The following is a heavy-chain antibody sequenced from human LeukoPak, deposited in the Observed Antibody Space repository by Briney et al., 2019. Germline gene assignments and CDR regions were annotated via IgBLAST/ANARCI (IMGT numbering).Heavy chain of an antibody. CDR1: GFTFSSYS. J-gene: IGHJ3*02. Sequence: GGSLRLSCAASGFTFSSYSMNWVRQAPGKGLEWVSAISSSSDYIFYADSVQGRFTISRDNAVNSLFLQMNSLRAEDTAVYYCASRYCTSTNCYAFDIWGRGTVVTVSS. CDR3: ASRYCTSTNCYAFDI. CDR2: ISSSSDYI. V-gene: IGHV3-21*01. D-gene: IGHD2-2*01.